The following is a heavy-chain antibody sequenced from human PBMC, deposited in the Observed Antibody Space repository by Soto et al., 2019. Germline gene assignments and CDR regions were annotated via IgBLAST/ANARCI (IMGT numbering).Heavy chain of an antibody. D-gene: IGHD2-15*01. CDR1: GFTFRNFA. Sequence: SVDSLRPSFGASGFTFRNFALHWVRQAPGKGLDCLVVIAYDGSNAFYRDSVKGRFTISRDNSKNTLYLHMNSLRSEDTGVYFCARGDREDILVVVGARPGEYGIDIWGQGT. CDR2: IAYDGSNA. CDR3: ARGDREDILVVVGARPGEYGIDI. V-gene: IGHV3-30*10. J-gene: IGHJ6*02.